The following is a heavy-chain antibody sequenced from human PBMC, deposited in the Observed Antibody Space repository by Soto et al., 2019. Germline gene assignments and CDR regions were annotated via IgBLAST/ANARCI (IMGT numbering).Heavy chain of an antibody. CDR2: ISYDGSNK. D-gene: IGHD6-19*01. CDR3: ARDRSSGWLDY. J-gene: IGHJ4*02. CDR1: GFTFNSYG. V-gene: IGHV3-30*03. Sequence: GGSLILSCAASGFTFNSYGMHWVRQAPGKALEWVALISYDGSNKYYADSVKGRFTISRDNSKNTLYLQMNSLRAEDTAVYYCARDRSSGWLDYWGQGTLVTVSS.